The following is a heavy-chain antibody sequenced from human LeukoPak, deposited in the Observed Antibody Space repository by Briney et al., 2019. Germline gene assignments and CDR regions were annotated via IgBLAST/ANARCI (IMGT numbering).Heavy chain of an antibody. V-gene: IGHV3-21*01. D-gene: IGHD3-10*01. CDR1: GFIFSRYS. CDR3: ARDGSGSYYDDY. CDR2: SSSSSNYI. J-gene: IGHJ4*02. Sequence: GRSLRLSRAASGFIFSRYSVNWARHATGKGLVDVSSSSSSSNYIYYADSVKGRFTISRDNAKNSLYLQMNSLRAEDTAVYYCARDGSGSYYDDYWGQGTLVTVSS.